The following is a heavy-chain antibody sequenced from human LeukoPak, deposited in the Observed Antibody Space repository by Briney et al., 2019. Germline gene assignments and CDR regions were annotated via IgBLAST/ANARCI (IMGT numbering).Heavy chain of an antibody. CDR3: ARDSAGVVVAAKYFQH. D-gene: IGHD2-15*01. J-gene: IGHJ1*01. V-gene: IGHV3-7*01. Sequence: GGSLRLSCAASGFTFSSYWMSWVRQAPGKGLEWVANIKQDGSEKYYVDSVKGRFTISRDNAKNSLYLQMNSLRAEDTAVYYCARDSAGVVVAAKYFQHWGQGTLVTVSS. CDR2: IKQDGSEK. CDR1: GFTFSSYW.